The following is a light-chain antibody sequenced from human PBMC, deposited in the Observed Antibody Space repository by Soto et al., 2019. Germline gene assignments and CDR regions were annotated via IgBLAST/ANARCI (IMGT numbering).Light chain of an antibody. V-gene: IGKV3-15*01. CDR1: QSVSSN. Sequence: EIVMTQSPATLSVSPGERATLSCRASQSVSSNLAWYQQKPGQAPRLLIYGASTRATGIPARFSGSGSGTEFTLTISSLQSEDSAVYYCQQYKNWPPGLTFGGGTKVEIK. CDR2: GAS. CDR3: QQYKNWPPGLT. J-gene: IGKJ4*02.